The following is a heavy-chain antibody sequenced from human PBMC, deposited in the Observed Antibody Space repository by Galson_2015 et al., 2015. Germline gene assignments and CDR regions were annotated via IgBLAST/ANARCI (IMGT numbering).Heavy chain of an antibody. D-gene: IGHD4-11*01. CDR3: ARDTVTTRGRYFDL. CDR2: INAGNGNT. V-gene: IGHV1-3*01. J-gene: IGHJ2*01. Sequence: SVKVSCKASGYTFTSYAMHWVRQAPGQRLEWMGWINAGNGNTKYSQKFQGRVTITRDTPASTAYMELSSLRSEDTAVYYCARDTVTTRGRYFDLWGRGTLVTVSS. CDR1: GYTFTSYA.